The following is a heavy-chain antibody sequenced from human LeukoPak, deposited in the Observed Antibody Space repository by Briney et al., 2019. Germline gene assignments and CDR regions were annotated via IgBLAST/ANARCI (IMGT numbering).Heavy chain of an antibody. V-gene: IGHV4-59*08. Sequence: SETLSLTCTASGGSISSYYWSWIRQPPGKGLEWIGYIYYSGSTHYNPSLKSRVTISVDTSKNQFSLKVNSVTAADTALYYCARGDCSSTICYSPMDVWGKGTTVTVSS. CDR3: ARGDCSSTICYSPMDV. CDR2: IYYSGST. CDR1: GGSISSYY. D-gene: IGHD2-2*01. J-gene: IGHJ6*03.